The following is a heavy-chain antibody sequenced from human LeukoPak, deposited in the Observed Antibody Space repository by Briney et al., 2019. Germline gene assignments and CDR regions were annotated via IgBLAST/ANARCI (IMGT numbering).Heavy chain of an antibody. CDR2: INHSGST. CDR1: GGSFSGYY. CDR3: ARRRRSVNRVFDY. D-gene: IGHD1-14*01. J-gene: IGHJ4*02. Sequence: SETLSLTCAVYGGSFSGYYWSWIRQPPGKGLEWIGEINHSGSTNYNPSLKSRVTISVDTSKNQFSLKLSFVTAADTAVYYCARRRRSVNRVFDYWGQGTLVTVSS. V-gene: IGHV4-34*01.